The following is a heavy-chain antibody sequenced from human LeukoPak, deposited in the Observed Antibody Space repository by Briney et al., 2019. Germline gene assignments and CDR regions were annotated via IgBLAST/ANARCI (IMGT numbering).Heavy chain of an antibody. V-gene: IGHV3-30*01. D-gene: IGHD1-26*01. CDR1: GFTFSSYA. Sequence: GGPLRLSCAASGFTFSSYAMHWARQAPGKGLEWVAVISYDGSNKYYADSVKGRFTISRDNSKNTLYLQMNSLRAEDTAVYYCARDAVAGSYLDYWGQGTLVTVSS. CDR3: ARDAVAGSYLDY. CDR2: ISYDGSNK. J-gene: IGHJ4*02.